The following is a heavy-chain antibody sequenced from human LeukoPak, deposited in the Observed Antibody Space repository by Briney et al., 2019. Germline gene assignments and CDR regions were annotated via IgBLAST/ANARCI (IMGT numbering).Heavy chain of an antibody. CDR1: GFTFSSFE. CDR3: ARNKAKSTTTLGY. V-gene: IGHV3-48*03. D-gene: IGHD4-11*01. CDR2: IGSSGVIT. Sequence: GGSLRLSCAASGFTFSSFEMNWVRQAPGKGLEWISYIGSSGVITYYADSVKGRFTVSRDNAKNSLFLQMNSPRGEDTAVYYCARNKAKSTTTLGYWGQGTLVIVSS. J-gene: IGHJ4*02.